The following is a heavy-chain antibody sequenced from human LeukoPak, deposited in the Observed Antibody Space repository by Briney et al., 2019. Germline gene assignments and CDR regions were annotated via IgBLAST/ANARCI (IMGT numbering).Heavy chain of an antibody. V-gene: IGHV3-7*01. D-gene: IGHD4-11*01. Sequence: QPGGSLRLSCAASGFTFSAHWMTWVRQAPGKGLEWVANIKQDGSEKYYVDSVKGRFTISRDNAKNSLYLQMDSLRAEDTAVYHCARDYGNYPYPEVTLDLWGQGTLVTVSS. J-gene: IGHJ5*02. CDR2: IKQDGSEK. CDR1: GFTFSAHW. CDR3: ARDYGNYPYPEVTLDL.